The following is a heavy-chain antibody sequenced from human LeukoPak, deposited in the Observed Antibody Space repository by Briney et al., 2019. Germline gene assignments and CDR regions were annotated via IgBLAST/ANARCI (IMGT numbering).Heavy chain of an antibody. D-gene: IGHD3-16*01. J-gene: IGHJ4*02. CDR1: GFTFSNVR. CDR3: TTVANGGDFDY. Sequence: GGSLRLSCAASGFTFSNVRMSWVRQAPGKGLEWVGRIKSKTDGGTTDYAAPVKGRFTISRDDSKNTLYLQINSLETEDTAVYYCTTVANGGDFDYWGQGTLVTVSS. V-gene: IGHV3-15*01. CDR2: IKSKTDGGTT.